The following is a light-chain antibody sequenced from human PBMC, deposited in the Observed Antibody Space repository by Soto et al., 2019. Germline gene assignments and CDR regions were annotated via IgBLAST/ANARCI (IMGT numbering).Light chain of an antibody. CDR1: SSNIGAGYD. CDR2: DNN. J-gene: IGLJ2*01. CDR3: QSYDSSHVV. V-gene: IGLV1-40*01. Sequence: QSVLTQPPSVSGAPGQRVTISCTGSSSNIGAGYDVHWYQQLPGTAPKLLIYDNNNRPSGVPDRFSGSKSGTSASLAITGLQAEDEADYYCQSYDSSHVVFGGGTKVTVL.